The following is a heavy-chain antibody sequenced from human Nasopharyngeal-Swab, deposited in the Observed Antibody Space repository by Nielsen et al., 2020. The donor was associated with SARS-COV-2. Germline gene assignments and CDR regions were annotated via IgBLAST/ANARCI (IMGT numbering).Heavy chain of an antibody. CDR1: EFTFSSYA. CDR3: ARDVGVTTSTLDYFDY. Sequence: GGSLRLSCAASEFTFSSYAIHWVRQAPGKGLEWVAVIWFDGSNKYYADSVKGRFTISRDNSKNTVYLQMNSLRGEDTAMYFCARDVGVTTSTLDYFDYWGQGTLVTVSS. CDR2: IWFDGSNK. J-gene: IGHJ4*02. V-gene: IGHV3-33*08. D-gene: IGHD4-17*01.